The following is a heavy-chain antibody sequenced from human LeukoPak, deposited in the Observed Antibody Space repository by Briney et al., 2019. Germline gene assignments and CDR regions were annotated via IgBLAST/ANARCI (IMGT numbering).Heavy chain of an antibody. J-gene: IGHJ6*03. Sequence: ASVKVSCKASGYTFTNYGISWVRQAPGQGLEWMGWISAYNGNTNYAQKLQGRVTMTTDTSTTTAYMELRSLRSDDTAVYYCAREYCTGGRCYLDYNYYMDVWGKGTTVTVSS. V-gene: IGHV1-18*01. CDR2: ISAYNGNT. D-gene: IGHD2-15*01. CDR1: GYTFTNYG. CDR3: AREYCTGGRCYLDYNYYMDV.